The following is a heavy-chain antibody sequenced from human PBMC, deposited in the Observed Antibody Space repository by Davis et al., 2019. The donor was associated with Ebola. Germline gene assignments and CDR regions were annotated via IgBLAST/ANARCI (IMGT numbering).Heavy chain of an antibody. Sequence: SETLSLTCAVSGGSITSGVYSWTWIRQPPGKGLEWIGYVYFTGSTHYNPSLKSRVLISLDTSKNQISLNLTSVTAAETAIYFCARFLVPSAKGFGLDVWGQGTTVIVSS. J-gene: IGHJ6*02. CDR2: VYFTGST. CDR1: GGSITSGVYS. V-gene: IGHV4-30-4*07. CDR3: ARFLVPSAKGFGLDV. D-gene: IGHD3-3*01.